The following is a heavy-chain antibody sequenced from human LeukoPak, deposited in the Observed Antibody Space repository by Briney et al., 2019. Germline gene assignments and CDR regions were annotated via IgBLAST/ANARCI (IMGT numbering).Heavy chain of an antibody. CDR1: GYSFTSYW. CDR2: IYPGDSDT. Sequence: GESLKISCKGSGYSFTSYWIGWVRQMPGKGLEWMGIIYPGDSDTRYSTSFQGQVTISADKSISTAYLQWSSLKASDTAMYYCARGGSRYCSSTSCPNWFDPWGQGTLVTVSS. V-gene: IGHV5-51*01. CDR3: ARGGSRYCSSTSCPNWFDP. D-gene: IGHD2-2*01. J-gene: IGHJ5*02.